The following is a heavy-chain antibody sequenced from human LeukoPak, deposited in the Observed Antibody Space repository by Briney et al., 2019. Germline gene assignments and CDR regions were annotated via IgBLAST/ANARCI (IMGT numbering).Heavy chain of an antibody. CDR3: ARDGIVATNPYYYYGMDV. D-gene: IGHD5-12*01. Sequence: SETLSLTCTVSGGSISSYYWSWIRQPAGKGLEWIGRIYTSGSTNYNPSLKSRVTMSVDTSKNQFSLKLSSVTAADTAVYYCARDGIVATNPYYYYGMDVWGQGTTVTVSS. CDR1: GGSISSYY. CDR2: IYTSGST. V-gene: IGHV4-4*07. J-gene: IGHJ6*02.